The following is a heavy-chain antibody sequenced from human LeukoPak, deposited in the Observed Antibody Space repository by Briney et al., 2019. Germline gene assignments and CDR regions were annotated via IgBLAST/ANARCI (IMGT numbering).Heavy chain of an antibody. Sequence: SETLSLTCTVSGGSIGSYYWSWIRQHPGKGLEWIGYIYYSGSTYYNPSLKSRVTISVDTSKNQFSLKLSSVTAADTAVYYCARSYDSSGYYGMDVWGQGTTVTVSS. D-gene: IGHD3-22*01. V-gene: IGHV4-59*06. J-gene: IGHJ6*02. CDR1: GGSIGSYY. CDR2: IYYSGST. CDR3: ARSYDSSGYYGMDV.